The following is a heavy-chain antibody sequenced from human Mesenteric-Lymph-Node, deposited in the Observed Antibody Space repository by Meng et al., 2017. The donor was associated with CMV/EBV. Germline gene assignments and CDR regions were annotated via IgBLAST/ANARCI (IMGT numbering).Heavy chain of an antibody. J-gene: IGHJ4*02. CDR3: ARDPYPPYYDFWSGGANFDY. V-gene: IGHV3-23*01. CDR1: GFTFSSYA. D-gene: IGHD3-3*01. Sequence: GGSLRLSCAASGFTFSSYAMSWVRQAPGKGLEWVSSISGSGGSTYYADSVKGRFTISRDNAKNTLYLQMNSLRAEDTAVYYCARDPYPPYYDFWSGGANFDYWGQGTLVTVSS. CDR2: ISGSGGST.